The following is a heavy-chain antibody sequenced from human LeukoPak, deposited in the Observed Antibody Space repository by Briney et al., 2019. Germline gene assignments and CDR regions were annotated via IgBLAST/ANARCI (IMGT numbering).Heavy chain of an antibody. CDR3: ARLPYSNHYFFDN. CDR2: IYYSGST. D-gene: IGHD6-13*01. V-gene: IGHV4-39*07. Sequence: SETLSLTCTVSGGSISSSSYYWGWIRQPPGKGLEWIGSIYYSGSTYYNPSLKSRVTISVDTSKNQFSLKLNSVTAADTAVYYCARLPYSNHYFFDNWGQGSLVTVSS. J-gene: IGHJ4*02. CDR1: GGSISSSSYY.